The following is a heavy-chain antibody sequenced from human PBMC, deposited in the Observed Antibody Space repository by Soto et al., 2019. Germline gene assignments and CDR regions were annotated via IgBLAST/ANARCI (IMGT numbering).Heavy chain of an antibody. CDR1: GYSFTSYW. Sequence: PGVSLKISCKGSGYSFTSYWIGWVRQMPGKGLEWMGIIYPGDSDTRYSPSFQGQVTISADKSISTAYLQWSSLKASDTAMYYCARLNAGVGATTTLDYWGQGTLVTVSS. CDR2: IYPGDSDT. J-gene: IGHJ4*02. CDR3: ARLNAGVGATTTLDY. D-gene: IGHD1-26*01. V-gene: IGHV5-51*01.